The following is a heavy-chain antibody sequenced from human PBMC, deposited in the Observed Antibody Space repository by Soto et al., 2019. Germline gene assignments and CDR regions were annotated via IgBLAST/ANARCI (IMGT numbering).Heavy chain of an antibody. V-gene: IGHV1-18*01. J-gene: IGHJ5*02. CDR1: GYTFASYG. Sequence: VQLVQSGAEVKRPGASVKVSCKATGYTFASYGISWVRQAPGEGLEWMGWISAYNGNTNYAQKLQGRVTMTTDTSTSTAYMELRSLRSDDTAVYYCARGYCSSTSCCCFWFDPWGQGTLVTVSS. CDR3: ARGYCSSTSCCCFWFDP. D-gene: IGHD2-2*01. CDR2: ISAYNGNT.